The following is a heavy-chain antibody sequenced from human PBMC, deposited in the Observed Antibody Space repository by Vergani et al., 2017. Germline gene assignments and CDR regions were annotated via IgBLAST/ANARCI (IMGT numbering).Heavy chain of an antibody. Sequence: QVQLQESGPGLVKPSQTLSLTCTVSGGSISSGGYYWSWIRQHPGKGLEWIGYIYYSGSTYYNPSLKCRVTRSVDTSKNQFSLKLSSVTAADTAVYYCARGWPILADDYWGQGTLVTVSS. CDR2: IYYSGST. CDR1: GGSISSGGYY. CDR3: ARGWPILADDY. D-gene: IGHD2-15*01. V-gene: IGHV4-31*03. J-gene: IGHJ4*02.